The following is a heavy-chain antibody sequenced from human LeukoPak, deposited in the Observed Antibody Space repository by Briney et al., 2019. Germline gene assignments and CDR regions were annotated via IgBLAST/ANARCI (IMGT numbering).Heavy chain of an antibody. Sequence: SETLSLTCTVSGGSISSYFWSWIRQPPGKGLEWIGYIYYSGSTNYNPSLKSRVTMSVDTSKNQFSLKLSSVTAADTAVYYCARRRGIAARAGYYYGMDVWGQGTTVTVSS. CDR2: IYYSGST. V-gene: IGHV4-59*08. CDR1: GGSISSYF. D-gene: IGHD6-6*01. CDR3: ARRRGIAARAGYYYGMDV. J-gene: IGHJ6*02.